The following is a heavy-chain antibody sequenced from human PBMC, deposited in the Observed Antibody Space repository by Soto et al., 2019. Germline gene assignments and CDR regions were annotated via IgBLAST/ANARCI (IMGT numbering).Heavy chain of an antibody. Sequence: GESLKISCKGSGYSFTSYWISWVRQMPGKGLEWMGRIDPSDSYTNYSPSFQGHVTISADKSISTAYLQWGSLKASDTAMYYCARLGDSSGYGDWFDPWGHGTLVTVSS. CDR3: ARLGDSSGYGDWFDP. V-gene: IGHV5-10-1*01. D-gene: IGHD3-22*01. CDR1: GYSFTSYW. J-gene: IGHJ5*02. CDR2: IDPSDSYT.